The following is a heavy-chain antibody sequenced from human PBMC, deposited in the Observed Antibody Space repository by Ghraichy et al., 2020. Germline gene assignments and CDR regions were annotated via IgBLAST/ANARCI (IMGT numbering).Heavy chain of an antibody. CDR1: GYTFTGYY. V-gene: IGHV1-2*02. Sequence: ASVKVSCKASGYTFTGYYMHWVRQAPGQGLEWMGWINPNSGGTNYAQKFQGRVTMTRDTSISTAYMELSRLRSDDTAVYYCAREYGDGDYGGGAFDIWGQGTMVTVSS. CDR2: INPNSGGT. D-gene: IGHD4-17*01. CDR3: AREYGDGDYGGGAFDI. J-gene: IGHJ3*02.